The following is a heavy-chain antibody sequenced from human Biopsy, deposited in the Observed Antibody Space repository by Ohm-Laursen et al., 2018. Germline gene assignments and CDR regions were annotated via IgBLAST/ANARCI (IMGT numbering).Heavy chain of an antibody. J-gene: IGHJ6*02. D-gene: IGHD3-22*01. CDR1: GESFNGYY. V-gene: IGHV4-34*01. CDR2: INRSGRT. CDR3: VRGVDYYDPYHYYALDV. Sequence: SETLSLTCAVYGESFNGYYWSWIRQTPGKGLEWIGEINRSGRTNYNPSLKSRVTISVDTSKNQLSLKVRSVTAADTAVYYCVRGVDYYDPYHYYALDVWGQGTTVTVSS.